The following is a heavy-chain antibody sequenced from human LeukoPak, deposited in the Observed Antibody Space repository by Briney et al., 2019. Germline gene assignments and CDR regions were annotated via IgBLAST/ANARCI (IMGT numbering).Heavy chain of an antibody. CDR1: GFTFSVFW. CDR2: IKQDGSEK. D-gene: IGHD2-15*01. CDR3: ARYHGGYFAY. J-gene: IGHJ4*02. Sequence: GGSLRLSCAASGFTFSVFWMSWVRQAPGKGLEWVANIKQDGSEKYYVDSVKGRFPISRDNDNNSMYLQINSLRAEDTAVYYCARYHGGYFAYWGQGTLVTVSS. V-gene: IGHV3-7*01.